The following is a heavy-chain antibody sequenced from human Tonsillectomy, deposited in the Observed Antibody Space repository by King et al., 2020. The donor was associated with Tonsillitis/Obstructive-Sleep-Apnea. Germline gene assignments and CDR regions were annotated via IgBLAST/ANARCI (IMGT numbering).Heavy chain of an antibody. Sequence: VQLVESGGGVVRPGGSLRLSCAASGFTFDDYGMSWVRQAPGKGLEWVSGINWNGGSTGYAASVKGRFTISRDNAKNSLYLQMNSLRAEDTALYYCARGRLGIWGSYRAGYFDYWGQGTLVTVSS. CDR2: INWNGGST. D-gene: IGHD3-16*02. CDR3: ARGRLGIWGSYRAGYFDY. V-gene: IGHV3-20*04. CDR1: GFTFDDYG. J-gene: IGHJ4*02.